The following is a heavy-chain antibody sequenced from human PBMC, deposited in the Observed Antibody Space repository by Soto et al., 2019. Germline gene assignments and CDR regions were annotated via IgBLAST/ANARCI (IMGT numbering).Heavy chain of an antibody. Sequence: QVQLQESGPGLVKPSQTLSLTCSVSGASISRDDYYWSWISQHPGKGLEWIAYIYSSGNSYYIPSLSSRVAISLDTSKNQFSLRLSSVTAADTGVYYCASALTGDYVGFDYWGQGTPATVSS. CDR3: ASALTGDYVGFDY. D-gene: IGHD3-9*01. V-gene: IGHV4-31*03. CDR1: GASISRDDYY. CDR2: IYSSGNS. J-gene: IGHJ4*02.